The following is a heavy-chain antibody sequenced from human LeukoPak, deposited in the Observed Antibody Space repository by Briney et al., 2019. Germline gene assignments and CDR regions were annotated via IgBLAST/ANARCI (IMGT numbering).Heavy chain of an antibody. D-gene: IGHD3-22*01. CDR1: GYSISSGYY. V-gene: IGHV4-38-2*02. CDR3: ARETRNYYDSSGYYLFDY. Sequence: SETLSLTCTVSGYSISSGYYWGWIRQPPGKGLEWIGSMYYSGSTYYNPSLKSRVTIPVDRSKNQFSLKLSYVTAADTAVYYCARETRNYYDSSGYYLFDYWGQGTLVTVSS. CDR2: MYYSGST. J-gene: IGHJ4*02.